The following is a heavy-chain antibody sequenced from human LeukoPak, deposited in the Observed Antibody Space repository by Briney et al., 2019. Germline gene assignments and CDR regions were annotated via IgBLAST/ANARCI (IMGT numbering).Heavy chain of an antibody. CDR2: IYSGGST. CDR1: GFTVSSNC. V-gene: IGHV3-66*01. CDR3: ARDQALYFSYGDY. D-gene: IGHD2/OR15-2a*01. J-gene: IGHJ4*02. Sequence: PGGSLRLSCAASGFTVSSNCMSWVRQAPGKGLEWVSVIYSGGSTCYADSVKGRFTISRDNSKNTLYLQVNSLTAEDTAVYYCARDQALYFSYGDYWGQGTLVTVSS.